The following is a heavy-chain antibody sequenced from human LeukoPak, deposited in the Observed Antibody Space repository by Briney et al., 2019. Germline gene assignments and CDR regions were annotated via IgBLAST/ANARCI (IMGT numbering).Heavy chain of an antibody. CDR2: ISGSGGST. D-gene: IGHD2-21*02. Sequence: PGGSLRLSCTASGFTFSSYAMSWVRQAPGKGLEWVSAISGSGGSTYYADSVKGRFTISRDNSKNTLYLQMNSLRAEDTAVYYCAAPRYCGGDCYSGGYYYYGMDVWGQGTTVTVSS. CDR1: GFTFSSYA. V-gene: IGHV3-23*01. J-gene: IGHJ6*02. CDR3: AAPRYCGGDCYSGGYYYYGMDV.